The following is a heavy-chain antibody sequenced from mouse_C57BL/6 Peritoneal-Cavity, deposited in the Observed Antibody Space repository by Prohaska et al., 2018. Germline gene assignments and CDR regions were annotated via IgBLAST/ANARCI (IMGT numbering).Heavy chain of an antibody. CDR2: INPDSSTI. V-gene: IGHV4-1*01. D-gene: IGHD2-1*01. CDR1: GIDFSRYW. J-gene: IGHJ1*03. Sequence: GNLLQSGRVLVQPAGSLNLSCPASGIDFSRYWMRWVRRAPGKGREWIGEINPDSSTINYAPYLKDKFIITRDNAKNTLYMKMSKVRCEDKACYYCARPNLLSHWESDVWGTGTKVTVPS. CDR3: ARPNLLSHWESDV.